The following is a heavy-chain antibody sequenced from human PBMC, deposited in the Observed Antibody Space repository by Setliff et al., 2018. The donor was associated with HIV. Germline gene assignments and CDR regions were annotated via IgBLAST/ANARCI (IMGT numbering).Heavy chain of an antibody. CDR1: GFIFSKSC. CDR2: IKQDGSKT. J-gene: IGHJ3*02. CDR3: ARDHPSDPGIAVADLRTGDAFDI. D-gene: IGHD6-19*01. Sequence: GESLTLSCTASGFIFSKSCMSWVRQAPGKGLEWVVTIKQDGSKTKYVDSVRGRFTISRDNAKKSLYLQMNSLRAEDTAVYYWARDHPSDPGIAVADLRTGDAFDIWGQGTMVTVSS. V-gene: IGHV3-7*03.